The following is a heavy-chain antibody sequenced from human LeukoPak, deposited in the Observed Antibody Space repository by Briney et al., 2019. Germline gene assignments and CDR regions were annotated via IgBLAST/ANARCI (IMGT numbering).Heavy chain of an antibody. CDR3: ARDGGIAVAGAPHSWYYFDY. J-gene: IGHJ4*02. CDR1: GHTFTSYY. CDR2: INPSGGST. Sequence: ASVKVSCKASGHTFTSYYMHWVRQAPGQGLEWMGIINPSGGSTSYAQKFQGRVTMTRDTSTSTVYMELSSLRSEDTAVYYCARDGGIAVAGAPHSWYYFDYWGQGTLVTVSS. V-gene: IGHV1-46*01. D-gene: IGHD6-19*01.